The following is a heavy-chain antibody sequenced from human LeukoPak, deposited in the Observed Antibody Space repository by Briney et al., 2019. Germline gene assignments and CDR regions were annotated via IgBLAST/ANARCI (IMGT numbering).Heavy chain of an antibody. CDR2: ISSSSSYI. CDR3: ARAGIQLWSDHDYYGMDV. D-gene: IGHD5-18*01. J-gene: IGHJ6*02. Sequence: GGSLRLSCAASGFTFSSYSMNWVRQAPGKGLEWVSSISSSSSYIYYADSVKGRFTISRDNSKNTLYLQMNSLRAEDTAVYYCARAGIQLWSDHDYYGMDVWGQGTLVTVSS. V-gene: IGHV3-21*01. CDR1: GFTFSSYS.